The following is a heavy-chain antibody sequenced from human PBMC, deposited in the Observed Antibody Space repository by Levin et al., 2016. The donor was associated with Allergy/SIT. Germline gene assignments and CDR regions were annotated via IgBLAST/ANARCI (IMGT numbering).Heavy chain of an antibody. Sequence: WVRQAPGQGLEWMGWMNPNSGNTGYAQKFQGRVTMTRNTSISTAYMELSSLRSEDTAVYYCARGPGGSSYVFDYWGQGTLVTVSS. CDR2: MNPNSGNT. V-gene: IGHV1-8*01. CDR3: ARGPGGSSYVFDY. D-gene: IGHD2-15*01. J-gene: IGHJ4*02.